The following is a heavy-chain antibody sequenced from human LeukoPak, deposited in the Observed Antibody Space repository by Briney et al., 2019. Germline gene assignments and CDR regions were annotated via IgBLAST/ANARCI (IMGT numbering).Heavy chain of an antibody. CDR1: GDTFTSYG. V-gene: IGHV1-18*01. D-gene: IGHD1-1*01. Sequence: WASVKVSCKASGDTFTSYGISWVRQAPGQGLEWMGWISAYNGYTKYVQNLQGRVTMTTDTSTTTAYMELRSLRSDDTAVYYCARVATTSRDFDYWGQGTLVTVSS. J-gene: IGHJ4*02. CDR2: ISAYNGYT. CDR3: ARVATTSRDFDY.